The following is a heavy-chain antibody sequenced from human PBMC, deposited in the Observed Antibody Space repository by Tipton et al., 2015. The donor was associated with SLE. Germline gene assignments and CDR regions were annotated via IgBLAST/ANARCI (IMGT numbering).Heavy chain of an antibody. J-gene: IGHJ1*01. Sequence: LSLTCAVYGGSFSGYYWSWIRQPPGKGLEWVAVIWYDGSNKYYADSVKGRFTISRDNSKNTLYLQMNSLRAEDTAVYYCAKDRIAAAGTSEYFQHWGQGTLVTVSS. CDR1: GGSFSGYY. V-gene: IGHV3-33*06. CDR2: IWYDGSNK. D-gene: IGHD6-13*01. CDR3: AKDRIAAAGTSEYFQH.